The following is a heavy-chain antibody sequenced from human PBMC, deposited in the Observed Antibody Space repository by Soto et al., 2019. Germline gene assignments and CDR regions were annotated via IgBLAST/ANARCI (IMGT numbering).Heavy chain of an antibody. D-gene: IGHD2-2*01. V-gene: IGHV3-9*01. Sequence: EVQLVESGGGLVQPGRSLRLSCAASGFTFDDYAMHWVRQAPGKGLEWVSGISWNSGSIGYADSVKGRFTISRDNAKNSLYLQMNSLGAEDTALYYCAKGGGQLLSYYMDVWGKGTTVTVSS. CDR2: ISWNSGSI. CDR1: GFTFDDYA. J-gene: IGHJ6*03. CDR3: AKGGGQLLSYYMDV.